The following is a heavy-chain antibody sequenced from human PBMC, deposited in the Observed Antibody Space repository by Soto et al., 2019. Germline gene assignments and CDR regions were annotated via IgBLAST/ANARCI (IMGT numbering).Heavy chain of an antibody. CDR3: ARERDGGNSLFVDY. Sequence: QVQLVESGGGVVQPGRSLRLSCTTSGFIVSNYGMHWVRHAPGKGLEWVAVIWYDGSNKYYADSVKGRFTISRDNSKNTLYLQMSSLRAEDTAVYYWARERDGGNSLFVDYWGQGTLVTVSS. V-gene: IGHV3-33*01. J-gene: IGHJ4*02. CDR2: IWYDGSNK. CDR1: GFIVSNYG. D-gene: IGHD2-21*02.